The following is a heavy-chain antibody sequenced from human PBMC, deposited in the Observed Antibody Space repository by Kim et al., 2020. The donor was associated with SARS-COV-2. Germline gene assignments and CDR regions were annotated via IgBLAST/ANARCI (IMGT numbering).Heavy chain of an antibody. CDR1: GFTFSNAW. V-gene: IGHV3-15*01. CDR3: TTDGGYGYNWNYG. J-gene: IGHJ4*02. CDR2: IKSKTDGGTT. D-gene: IGHD1-7*01. Sequence: GGSLRLSCAASGFTFSNAWMSWVRQAPGKGLEWVGRIKSKTDGGTTDYAAPVKGRFTISRDDSKNTLYLQMNSLKTEDTAVYYCTTDGGYGYNWNYGWGQGTLVTVSS.